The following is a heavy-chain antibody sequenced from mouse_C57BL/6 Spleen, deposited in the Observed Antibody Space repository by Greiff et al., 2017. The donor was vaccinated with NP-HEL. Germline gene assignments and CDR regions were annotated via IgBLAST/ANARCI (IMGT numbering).Heavy chain of an antibody. CDR3: ARSFLGRFAY. D-gene: IGHD4-1*01. CDR2: IDPSDSYT. Sequence: QVQLQQSGAELVKPGASVKLSCKASGYTFTSYWMQWVKQRPGQGLEWIGEIDPSDSYTNYNQKFKGKATLTVDTSSSTAYMQLSSLTSEDSAVYYCARSFLGRFAYWGQGTLVTVSA. CDR1: GYTFTSYW. J-gene: IGHJ3*01. V-gene: IGHV1-50*01.